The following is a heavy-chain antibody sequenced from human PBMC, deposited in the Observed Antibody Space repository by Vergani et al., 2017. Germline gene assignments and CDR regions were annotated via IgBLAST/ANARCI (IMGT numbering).Heavy chain of an antibody. CDR2: VYWNDDE. D-gene: IGHD3-9*01. Sequence: QITLRESGPTLVKPTQTLTLTCTFSGFSLTTGGEGVGWIRQPPGRALEWLAFVYWNDDESYSPSLKSRVTITKDTSKNEVILTMATMDPVDTATYYGLHRLSYFDWDGAFDVWGPGTMVTVSS. V-gene: IGHV2-5*01. J-gene: IGHJ3*01. CDR1: GFSLTTGGEG. CDR3: LHRLSYFDWDGAFDV.